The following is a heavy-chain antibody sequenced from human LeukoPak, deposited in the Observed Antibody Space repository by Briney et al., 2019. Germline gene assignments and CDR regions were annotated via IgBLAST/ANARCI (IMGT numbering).Heavy chain of an antibody. V-gene: IGHV4-59*06. J-gene: IGHJ3*02. CDR1: GGSISSYY. D-gene: IGHD2-2*01. Sequence: PSETLSLTCTVSGGSISSYYWSWIRQHPGKGLEWIGYIYYSGSTYYNPSLKSRVTISVDTSKNQFSLKLSSVTAADAAVYYCARGGIVVVPSGAFDIWGQGTMVTVSS. CDR2: IYYSGST. CDR3: ARGGIVVVPSGAFDI.